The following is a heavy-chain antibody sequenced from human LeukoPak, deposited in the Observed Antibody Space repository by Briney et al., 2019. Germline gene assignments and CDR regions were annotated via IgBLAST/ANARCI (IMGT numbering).Heavy chain of an antibody. J-gene: IGHJ4*02. V-gene: IGHV3-9*01. D-gene: IGHD2-2*02. CDR2: ISWNSGKI. CDR3: AKDDCSSTSCYISRGGYLIDY. Sequence: QPGRSLRLSCAASGFTFDDYAMHWVRQAPARGLEWVSGISWNSGKIGYADSVKGRFTISRDNAKNSLYLQMNSLRAEDTALYYCAKDDCSSTSCYISRGGYLIDYWGQGTLVTVSS. CDR1: GFTFDDYA.